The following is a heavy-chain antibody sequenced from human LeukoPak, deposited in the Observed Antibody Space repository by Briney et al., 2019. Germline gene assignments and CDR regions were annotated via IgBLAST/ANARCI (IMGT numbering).Heavy chain of an antibody. CDR2: IIPILGIA. CDR3: ARLADYDSSGYLSY. CDR1: GGTFSSYA. V-gene: IGHV1-69*04. D-gene: IGHD3-22*01. J-gene: IGHJ4*02. Sequence: SVKVSCKASGGTFSSYAISWVRQAPGQGLEWMGRIIPILGIANYAQKFQGRVTITADKSTSTAYMELSSLRSEDTAVYYCARLADYDSSGYLSYWGQGTLVTVSS.